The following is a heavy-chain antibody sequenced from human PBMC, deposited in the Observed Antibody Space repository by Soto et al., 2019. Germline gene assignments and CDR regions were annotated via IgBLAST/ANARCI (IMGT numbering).Heavy chain of an antibody. CDR3: ARGALGVVVSAITRDY. CDR2: IYSDGSST. Sequence: EVQLVESGGGLVQPGGSLRLSCAASGFSFSSYWMHWVRQAPGKGLVWVSRIYSDGSSTSYADSVKGRFTISRENAKNTLYLQMNSLSAEDTAVYYCARGALGVVVSAITRDYWGQGTLVTVSS. J-gene: IGHJ4*02. V-gene: IGHV3-74*01. D-gene: IGHD2-21*01. CDR1: GFSFSSYW.